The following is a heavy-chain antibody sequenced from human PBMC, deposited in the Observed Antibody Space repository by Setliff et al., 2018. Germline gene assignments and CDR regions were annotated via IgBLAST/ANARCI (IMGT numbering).Heavy chain of an antibody. CDR2: IYYGGSA. Sequence: LSLTCTVSGGSISSSNYYWGWIRQPPGKGLEWIGNIYYGGSAYYNPSLKSRVTISVDTSKYQFSLKLSSVTAADTAMYYCARILGYCSGGSCYVPYWGQGTLVTVSS. V-gene: IGHV4-39*07. D-gene: IGHD2-15*01. CDR1: GGSISSSNYY. CDR3: ARILGYCSGGSCYVPY. J-gene: IGHJ4*02.